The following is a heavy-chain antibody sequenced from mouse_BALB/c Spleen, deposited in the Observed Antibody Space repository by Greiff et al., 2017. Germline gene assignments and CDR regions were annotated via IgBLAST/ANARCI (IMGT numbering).Heavy chain of an antibody. J-gene: IGHJ1*01. CDR3: ASFYGNYWYFDV. V-gene: IGHV14-3*02. D-gene: IGHD2-1*01. CDR1: GFNIKYTY. CDR2: IDPANGNT. Sequence: VQLQQSGAELVKPGASVKLSCTASGFNIKYTYMHWVKQRPEQGLEWIGRIDPANGNTKYDPKFQGKATITADTSSNTAYLQLSSLTSEDTAVYYCASFYGNYWYFDVWGAGTTVTVSS.